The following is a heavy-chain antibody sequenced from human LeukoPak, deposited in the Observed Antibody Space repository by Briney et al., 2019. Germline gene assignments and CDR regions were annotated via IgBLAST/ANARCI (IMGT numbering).Heavy chain of an antibody. CDR1: GFTFTMFG. J-gene: IGHJ6*04. CDR2: IWFDGSKT. Sequence: GGSLRLSCAASGFTFTMFGIHWVRQAPDKGLEWVSLIWFDGSKTYYADSVKGRFTISRDTSQNTVFLQMNSLRAEDTAVYYCVRETGYNKYGMDVWGKGTTVTVSS. D-gene: IGHD1-14*01. V-gene: IGHV3-33*01. CDR3: VRETGYNKYGMDV.